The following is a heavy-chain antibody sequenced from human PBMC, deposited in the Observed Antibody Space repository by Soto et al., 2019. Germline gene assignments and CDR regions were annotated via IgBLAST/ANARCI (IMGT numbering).Heavy chain of an antibody. J-gene: IGHJ6*02. CDR2: IYYGGST. CDR3: ARARMVRGIIYYYGMDV. V-gene: IGHV4-31*03. CDR1: GGSISSDGNY. Sequence: QVQLQESGPGLVKSSQTLSLTCTVSGGSISSDGNYWSWIRQHPGKGLEWIGYIYYGGSTNYNPSLKSRVTISVDTSKNQFSLKLNSVIAADTAVYYCARARMVRGIIYYYGMDVWGQGTTVTVSS. D-gene: IGHD3-10*01.